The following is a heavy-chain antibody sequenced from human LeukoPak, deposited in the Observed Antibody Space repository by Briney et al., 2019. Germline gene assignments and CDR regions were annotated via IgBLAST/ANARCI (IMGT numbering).Heavy chain of an antibody. CDR3: ARGGGLDV. Sequence: GESLRLSCTASGFTFSNFWMGWVRQAPGKGLEWVANIKQDETEKFCLGSVKGRFTISRDNAKNSLYLQMSNLRAEDTAVYFCARGGGLDVWGQGATVTVSS. D-gene: IGHD3-16*01. CDR1: GFTFSNFW. V-gene: IGHV3-7*03. CDR2: IKQDETEK. J-gene: IGHJ6*02.